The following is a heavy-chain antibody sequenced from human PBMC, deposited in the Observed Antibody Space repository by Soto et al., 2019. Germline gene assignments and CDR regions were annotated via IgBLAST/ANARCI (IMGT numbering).Heavy chain of an antibody. CDR2: IYTSGTT. CDR3: AREGASGFGMDV. J-gene: IGHJ6*02. V-gene: IGHV4-4*07. CDR1: GGSIRSYY. D-gene: IGHD1-26*01. Sequence: QVQLQVSGPGLVKPSETLSLTCNVSGGSIRSYYWSWIRQPAGKALEWIGRIYTSGTTNYNPSLKSRATILIDTSKNQFSLKLSSVTAADTAVYYCAREGASGFGMDVWGQGTTVTVSS.